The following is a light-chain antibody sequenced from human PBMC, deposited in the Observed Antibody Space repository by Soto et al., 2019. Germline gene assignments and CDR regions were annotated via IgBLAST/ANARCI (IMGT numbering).Light chain of an antibody. J-gene: IGLJ2*01. CDR2: EGT. CDR3: CSYAGRSTYVV. Sequence: QSVLTQPPSASGSPGQSVTISCTGTSSDVGGYNYVSWYQQHPGKAPKLMICEGTERPSGVSNRFSGSKSGNTASLTISGLQAEDEAHYYCCSYAGRSTYVVFGGGTKLTVL. CDR1: SSDVGGYNY. V-gene: IGLV2-23*01.